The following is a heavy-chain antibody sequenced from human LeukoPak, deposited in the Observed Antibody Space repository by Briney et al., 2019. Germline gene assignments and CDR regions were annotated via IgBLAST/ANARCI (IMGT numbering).Heavy chain of an antibody. Sequence: GGSLRLSCAASGFSFSVYEMHWVRQAPGKGLEWISDISSSGTTTYYADSVKGRFTISRDNAKNSLYLQMNSLRAEDTAVYYCTTPTVASNFDYWGQGTLVTVSS. CDR1: GFSFSVYE. D-gene: IGHD6-19*01. V-gene: IGHV3-48*03. J-gene: IGHJ4*02. CDR3: TTPTVASNFDY. CDR2: ISSSGTTT.